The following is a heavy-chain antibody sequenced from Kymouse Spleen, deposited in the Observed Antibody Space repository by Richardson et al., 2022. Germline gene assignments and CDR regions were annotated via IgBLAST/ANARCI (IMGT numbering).Heavy chain of an antibody. CDR3: AKGITGTSGYYYYYYGMDV. Sequence: EVQLVESGGGLVQPGGSLRLSCAASGFTFSSYAMSWVRQAPGKGLEWVSAISGSGGSTYYADSVKGRFTISRDNSKNTLYLQMNSLRAEDTAVYYCAKGITGTSGYYYYYYGMDVWGQGTTVTVSS. CDR2: ISGSGGST. CDR1: GFTFSSYA. J-gene: IGHJ6*02. V-gene: IGHV3-23*04. D-gene: IGHD1-20*01.